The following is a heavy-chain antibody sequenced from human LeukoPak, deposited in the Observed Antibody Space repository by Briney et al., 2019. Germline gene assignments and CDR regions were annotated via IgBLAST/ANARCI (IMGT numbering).Heavy chain of an antibody. V-gene: IGHV3-72*01. J-gene: IGHJ6*03. CDR2: SRNKAKRYTT. Sequence: GGSLRLSCAASGFTFSDHYMDWVRQAPGKGREGVGRSRNKAKRYTTEYAASVKGRFTISRDDSKNSLFLQMNSLKTEDTAVYYCVKLELTSHIDVWGKGSTVTVSS. CDR3: VKLELTSHIDV. CDR1: GFTFSDHY. D-gene: IGHD1-7*01.